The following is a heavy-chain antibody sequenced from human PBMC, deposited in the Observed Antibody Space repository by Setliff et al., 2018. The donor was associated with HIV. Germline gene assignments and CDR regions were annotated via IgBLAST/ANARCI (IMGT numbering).Heavy chain of an antibody. CDR1: GGSINSGAYL. CDR2: IYTSGST. D-gene: IGHD6-19*01. V-gene: IGHV4-61*02. J-gene: IGHJ1*01. CDR3: ARGGSAVAGPAEYCQH. Sequence: SETLSLTCTVSGGSINSGAYLWAWIRQPAGKGLEWIGRIYTSGSTNYNPSLKSRVTISGDTSKNQYSLKLSSVTSADTAVYYCARGGSAVAGPAEYCQHWGQGTLVTVSS.